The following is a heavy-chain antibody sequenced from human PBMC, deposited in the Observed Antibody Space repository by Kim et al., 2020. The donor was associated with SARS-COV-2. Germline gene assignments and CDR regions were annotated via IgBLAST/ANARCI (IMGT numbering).Heavy chain of an antibody. V-gene: IGHV7-4-1*02. CDR3: ARPRGFGGKDAFDI. J-gene: IGHJ3*02. D-gene: IGHD3-10*01. Sequence: AQGFTGRFVFSLDTSVSTAYLQISSLKAEDTAVYYCARPRGFGGKDAFDIWGQGTMVTVSS.